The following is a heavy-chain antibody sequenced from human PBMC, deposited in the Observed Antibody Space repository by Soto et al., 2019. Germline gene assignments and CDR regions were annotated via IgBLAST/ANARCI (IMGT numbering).Heavy chain of an antibody. J-gene: IGHJ6*02. CDR2: ISYDGSNK. CDR3: ARDIGRQWLGFDYYYGMDV. Sequence: GWSLRLSCAASGFTFSSYAMHWVRQAPGKGLEWVAVISYDGSNKYYADSVKGRFTISRDNSKNTLYLQMNSLRAEDTAVYYCARDIGRQWLGFDYYYGMDVWGQGNTVTV. D-gene: IGHD6-19*01. CDR1: GFTFSSYA. V-gene: IGHV3-30-3*01.